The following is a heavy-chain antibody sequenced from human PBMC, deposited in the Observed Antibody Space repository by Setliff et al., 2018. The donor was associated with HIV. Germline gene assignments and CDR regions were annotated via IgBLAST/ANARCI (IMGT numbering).Heavy chain of an antibody. D-gene: IGHD3-22*01. Sequence: ASVKVSCKAFGYSFTSYGISWVRQAPGQGLEWMGWISTYNGNTNYAQKVQGRVTMTTDTSTNTAYMELRSLGSDDTAVYYCARDGGDGSGYYYADYWGQGTLVTVSS. V-gene: IGHV1-18*01. CDR1: GYSFTSYG. J-gene: IGHJ4*02. CDR3: ARDGGDGSGYYYADY. CDR2: ISTYNGNT.